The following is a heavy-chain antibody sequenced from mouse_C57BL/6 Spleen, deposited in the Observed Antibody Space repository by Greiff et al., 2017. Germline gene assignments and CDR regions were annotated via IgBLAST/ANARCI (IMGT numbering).Heavy chain of an antibody. CDR2: ISYTGSN. V-gene: IGHV3-6*01. CDR1: GYSITSGYY. CDR3: AREAMDY. Sequence: EAKLQQSGPGLVKPSQSLTITCSVTGYSITSGYYWYWIRQFPGNKLEWMGYISYTGSNNYNPSLKNRISITRDTSKNQFFLMLNSVTTEDTATYYCAREAMDYWGQGTSVTVSS. J-gene: IGHJ4*01.